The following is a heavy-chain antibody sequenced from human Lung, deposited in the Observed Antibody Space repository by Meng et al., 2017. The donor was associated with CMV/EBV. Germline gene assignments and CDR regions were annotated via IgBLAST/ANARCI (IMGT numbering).Heavy chain of an antibody. CDR2: ISYDGYNK. D-gene: IGHD1-1*01. J-gene: IGHJ6*02. Sequence: GGSXRLXCAASGFTFKNYAIHWLRQAPGKGLEWVAVISYDGYNKYYADSLKGRFTISRDNSKNTLYLQMNSLRAEDSAVYYCARGLEYLEDYYGVAVWGQGATVTVSS. CDR3: ARGLEYLEDYYGVAV. V-gene: IGHV3-30-3*01. CDR1: GFTFKNYA.